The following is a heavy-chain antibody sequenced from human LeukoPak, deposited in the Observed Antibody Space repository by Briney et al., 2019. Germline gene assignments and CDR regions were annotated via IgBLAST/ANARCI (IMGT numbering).Heavy chain of an antibody. V-gene: IGHV4-59*08. CDR2: IYYSGNT. D-gene: IGHD3-3*01. CDR1: GGSISSYY. Sequence: SETLSLTCTASGGSISSYYWSWIRQPPGKGLEWIGYIYYSGNTNYNPSLKSRVTISVDTSKNQFSLKLSSVTAADTAVYYCARGSPLEWLLSAGEFDYWGQGTLVTVSS. CDR3: ARGSPLEWLLSAGEFDY. J-gene: IGHJ4*02.